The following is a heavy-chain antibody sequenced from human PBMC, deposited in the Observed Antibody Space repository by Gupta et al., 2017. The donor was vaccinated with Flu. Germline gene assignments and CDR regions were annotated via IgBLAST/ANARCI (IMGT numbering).Heavy chain of an antibody. J-gene: IGHJ4*02. V-gene: IGHV1-2*06. D-gene: IGHD2-2*02. CDR2: ISPRSGDT. CDR3: ARPDCSSAVCYTPAY. CDR1: GYTFTDYY. Sequence: QVQLVQSGAAVKKPEASVKVSCKASGYTFTDYYIHWLRQAPGQGPEWMGRISPRSGDTDYAQKFQGRVTMTRDTSLSTVYMELTRLTSDDTAVYFCARPDCSSAVCYTPAYWGQGTQVTVSS.